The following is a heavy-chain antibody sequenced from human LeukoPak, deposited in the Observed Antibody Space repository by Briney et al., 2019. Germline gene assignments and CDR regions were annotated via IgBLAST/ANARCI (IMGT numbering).Heavy chain of an antibody. CDR1: GFTFDDYG. CDR3: AGARGGGFDY. CDR2: INWNGGST. Sequence: PGGSLRLSCAASGFTFDDYGMSWVRHAPGKGLEWVSGINWNGGSTGYADSVKGRFTISRDNAKNSLYLQMNSLTAEDTALSHGAGARGGGFDYWGQGTLVTVSS. J-gene: IGHJ4*02. D-gene: IGHD3-10*01. V-gene: IGHV3-20*01.